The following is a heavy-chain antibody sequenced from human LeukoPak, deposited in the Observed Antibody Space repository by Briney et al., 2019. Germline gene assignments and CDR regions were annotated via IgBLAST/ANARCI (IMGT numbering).Heavy chain of an antibody. D-gene: IGHD4-17*01. V-gene: IGHV3-9*01. J-gene: IGHJ4*02. CDR3: ARRDYGPQPFDY. Sequence: GRSLRLSCAASGFTFDDYAMHWVQQAPGKGLEWVSGISWNSGSIGYADSVKGRFTISRDNAKNSLYLQMNSLRAEDTALYYCARRDYGPQPFDYWGQGTLVTVSS. CDR1: GFTFDDYA. CDR2: ISWNSGSI.